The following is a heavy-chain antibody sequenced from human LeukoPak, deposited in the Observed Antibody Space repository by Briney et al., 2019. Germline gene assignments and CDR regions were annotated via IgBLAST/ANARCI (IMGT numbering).Heavy chain of an antibody. Sequence: GGSLRLSCAASGFTFSSYGMHWVRQAPGKGLEWVSFIRYDGSNEYYADSVRGRFTISRDNSKNTLYLQMNSLRAEDTAVYYCAKDSKRWKTYYYASGSYFFDYWGQGSLVTVSS. CDR3: AKDSKRWKTYYYASGSYFFDY. CDR1: GFTFSSYG. D-gene: IGHD3-10*01. CDR2: IRYDGSNE. V-gene: IGHV3-30*02. J-gene: IGHJ4*02.